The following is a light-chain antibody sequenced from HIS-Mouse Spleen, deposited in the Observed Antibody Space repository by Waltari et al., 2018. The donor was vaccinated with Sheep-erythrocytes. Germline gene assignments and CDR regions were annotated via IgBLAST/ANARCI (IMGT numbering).Light chain of an antibody. V-gene: IGLV2-11*01. CDR3: CSYAGSYNHV. Sequence: QSALTQPRSVSGSPGQSVTISCTGTSSDVGGYNYVSWYQQQPGKAPKLMIYYVSKRPSGVPDRFSCSKSGNTASLTISGLQAEDETDYYCCSYAGSYNHVFATGTKVTVL. J-gene: IGLJ1*01. CDR2: YVS. CDR1: SSDVGGYNY.